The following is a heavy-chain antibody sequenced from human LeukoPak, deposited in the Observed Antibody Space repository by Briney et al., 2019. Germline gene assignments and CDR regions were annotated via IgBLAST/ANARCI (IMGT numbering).Heavy chain of an antibody. V-gene: IGHV3-23*01. CDR3: AMKAVPRPRLHDAFDF. D-gene: IGHD5-24*01. J-gene: IGHJ3*01. CDR2: ISGSASST. Sequence: RRSLRLSCAASGFTFSNYAMSWVRQAPGKGLEWVSAISGSASSTYHADSVKGRFTISRGNSKNTLYLQMNNLRADDTAVYYCAMKAVPRPRLHDAFDFWGQGTVVSVSS. CDR1: GFTFSNYA.